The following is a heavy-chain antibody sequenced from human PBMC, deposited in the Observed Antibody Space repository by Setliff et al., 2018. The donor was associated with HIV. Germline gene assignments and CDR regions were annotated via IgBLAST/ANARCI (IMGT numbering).Heavy chain of an antibody. CDR1: ADSLDGYY. J-gene: IGHJ6*03. CDR3: ARVNGIELSVHYYFMDV. D-gene: IGHD1-7*01. CDR2: IQISGST. V-gene: IGHV4-4*07. Sequence: SETLSLTCTVSADSLDGYYWAWIRQPAGKGLEWIGRIQISGSTDSNPSLMSRVTMSLDASKNQLSLRLISVTPADTGVYYCARVNGIELSVHYYFMDVWGKGTTVTVSS.